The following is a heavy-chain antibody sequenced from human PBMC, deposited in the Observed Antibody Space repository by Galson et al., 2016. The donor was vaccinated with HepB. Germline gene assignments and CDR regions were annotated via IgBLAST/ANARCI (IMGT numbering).Heavy chain of an antibody. J-gene: IGHJ3*02. CDR2: IYTSGST. D-gene: IGHD5-18*01. V-gene: IGHV4-61*02. CDR1: GGSIRINSYY. Sequence: TLSLTCIVSGGSIRINSYYWTWIRQPAGKGLEWIGRIYTSGSTNYNPSLKSRVTISIDASKNEFSLRLSSVTAADTAVYYCARQSLGYTYADDASDIWGQGTTVTVSS. CDR3: ARQSLGYTYADDASDI.